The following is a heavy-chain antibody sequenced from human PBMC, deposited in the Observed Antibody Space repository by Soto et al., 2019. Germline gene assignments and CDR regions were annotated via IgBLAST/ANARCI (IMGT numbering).Heavy chain of an antibody. J-gene: IGHJ4*02. D-gene: IGHD1-26*01. V-gene: IGHV1-2*02. CDR2: IGPESGAT. Sequence: ASVKVSCKASGYTFTGHYIHWVRQAPEQGPEWMGEIGPESGATRYAQKFQGRVTMTRDMSITTVYMELNNLSPDDTAVYYCGRGRSGQIVVFHWGQGTPVTVSS. CDR3: GRGRSGQIVVFH. CDR1: GYTFTGHY.